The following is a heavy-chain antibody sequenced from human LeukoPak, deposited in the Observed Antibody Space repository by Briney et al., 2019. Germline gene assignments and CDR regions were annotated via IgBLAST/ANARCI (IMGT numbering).Heavy chain of an antibody. J-gene: IGHJ4*02. D-gene: IGHD5-12*01. V-gene: IGHV3-23*01. Sequence: GRCLRLSCAASGFTFGNSGMSWVRQAPGNWLGWVSAITGNDKTTYYADSVKGRFTISRDNSKNTLNLQMSSLRAEDTAVYYCAKLFQYSAWYFQYWGQGTLVSVSS. CDR2: ITGNDKTT. CDR3: AKLFQYSAWYFQY. CDR1: GFTFGNSG.